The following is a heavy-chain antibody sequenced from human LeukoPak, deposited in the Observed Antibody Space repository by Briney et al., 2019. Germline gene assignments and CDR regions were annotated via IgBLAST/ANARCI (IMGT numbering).Heavy chain of an antibody. V-gene: IGHV3-23*01. D-gene: IGHD2-2*01. CDR2: ISGSGGST. CDR3: AKVISRYCSSTSCYGGVDY. J-gene: IGHJ4*02. CDR1: GFTFSSYA. Sequence: AGGSLRLSCAASGFTFSSYAMSWVRQAPGKGLEWVSAISGSGGSTYYADSVKGRFTISRDNSKNTLYLQMNSLRAEDTAVYYCAKVISRYCSSTSCYGGVDYWGQGTLVTVSS.